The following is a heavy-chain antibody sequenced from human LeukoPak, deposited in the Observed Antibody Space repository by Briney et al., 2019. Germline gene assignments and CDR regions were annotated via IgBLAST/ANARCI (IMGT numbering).Heavy chain of an antibody. Sequence: PSETLSLTCAVYGGSFSGYYWSWIRQPPGKGLEWIGEINHSGSTNHNPSLKSRVTISVDTSKNQFSLKLSSVTAADTAVYYCARGGGGYCSSTSCHPFDYWGQGTLVTVSS. CDR1: GGSFSGYY. V-gene: IGHV4-34*01. J-gene: IGHJ4*02. CDR3: ARGGGGYCSSTSCHPFDY. D-gene: IGHD2-2*01. CDR2: INHSGST.